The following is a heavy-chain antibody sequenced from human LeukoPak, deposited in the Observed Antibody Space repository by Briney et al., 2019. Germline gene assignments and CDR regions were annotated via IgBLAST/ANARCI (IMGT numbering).Heavy chain of an antibody. D-gene: IGHD3-22*01. V-gene: IGHV4-4*02. CDR3: VGNGYYCLDS. Sequence: SETLSLTCAVSGVSISGSNWWSWVRQPPGKGLEWIGEIYHTGSTNYNPSLKSRVTISVDKSKNQLSLKLNSVTAADTAVYYCVGNGYYCLDSWGQGTLVTVSS. CDR1: GVSISGSNW. J-gene: IGHJ4*02. CDR2: IYHTGST.